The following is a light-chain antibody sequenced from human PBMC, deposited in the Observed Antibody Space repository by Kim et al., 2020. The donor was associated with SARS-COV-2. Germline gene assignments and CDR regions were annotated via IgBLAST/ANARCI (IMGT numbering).Light chain of an antibody. CDR1: SSDVGGYNY. Sequence: QSALTQPRSVSGSPGQSVTISCTGTSSDVGGYNYVSWYQHHPGKAPKLMIYDVNKRPSGVPDRFSGSKSGDTASLTISGLQGEDEADYYCCSYAGSYTYVFGTETKVTVL. CDR3: CSYAGSYTYV. J-gene: IGLJ1*01. CDR2: DVN. V-gene: IGLV2-11*01.